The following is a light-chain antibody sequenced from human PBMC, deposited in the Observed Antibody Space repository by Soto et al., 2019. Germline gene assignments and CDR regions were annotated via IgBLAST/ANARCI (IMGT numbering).Light chain of an antibody. J-gene: IGLJ1*01. CDR1: SSDVGGYNY. CDR3: SSYTRSSTSYV. CDR2: EVS. Sequence: QSALTQPASVSGSPGQSITISCTGTSSDVGGYNYVSWYQQHPGKAPKLMIYEVSSRPSRVSNRFSGSKSGNTASLTISGLQAEDEADYYCSSYTRSSTSYVFGTGTRSPS. V-gene: IGLV2-14*01.